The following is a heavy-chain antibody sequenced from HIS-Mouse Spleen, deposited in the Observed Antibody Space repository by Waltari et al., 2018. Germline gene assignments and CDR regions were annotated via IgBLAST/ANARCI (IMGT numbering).Heavy chain of an antibody. CDR1: GGSFSGYY. CDR3: ASGGYCTNGVCYRGMDV. V-gene: IGHV4-34*01. Sequence: QVQLQQWGAGLLKPSETLSLTCAVYGGSFSGYYWSWIRQPPGKGLEWIGEINHSGSTNYDPSLKSRVTISGDTSKNQFSLKLSSVTAADTAVYYCASGGYCTNGVCYRGMDVWGQGTTVTVSS. J-gene: IGHJ6*02. CDR2: INHSGST. D-gene: IGHD2-8*01.